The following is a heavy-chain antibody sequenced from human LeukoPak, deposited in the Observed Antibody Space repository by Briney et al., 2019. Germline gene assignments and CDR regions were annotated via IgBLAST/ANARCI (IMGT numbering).Heavy chain of an antibody. CDR1: GFTFTNAW. Sequence: GGSLRLSCVDSGFTFTNAWMSWVRQAPGKGLEWIGRIKSKTDGETTNYAEPVRGRFTISRDDSKSAVYLQMSSLKIEDTAVYYCTTDLGTYYHGSQRLIPIDYWGQGTLVTVSS. V-gene: IGHV3-15*01. J-gene: IGHJ4*02. CDR2: IKSKTDGETT. CDR3: TTDLGTYYHGSQRLIPIDY. D-gene: IGHD3-10*01.